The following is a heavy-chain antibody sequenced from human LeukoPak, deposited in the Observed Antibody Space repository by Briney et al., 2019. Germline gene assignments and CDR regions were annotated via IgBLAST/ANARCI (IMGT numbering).Heavy chain of an antibody. J-gene: IGHJ4*02. CDR2: VDTDGSGT. Sequence: PGGSLRLSCEASGITFNNYWLHWVRQAPGKGLVWVSRVDTDGSGTIYADSVKGRFTVSRDNAKNTLYLQMISLRAEDTAVYYCARGGYSSGLDYWGQGILVTASS. CDR1: GITFNNYW. V-gene: IGHV3-74*01. D-gene: IGHD6-19*01. CDR3: ARGGYSSGLDY.